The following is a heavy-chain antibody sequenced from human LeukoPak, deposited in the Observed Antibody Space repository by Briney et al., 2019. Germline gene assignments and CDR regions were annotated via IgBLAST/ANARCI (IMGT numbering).Heavy chain of an antibody. V-gene: IGHV4-31*03. CDR2: IYYSGST. J-gene: IGHJ4*02. CDR3: ARDEGTYQRGPFEF. Sequence: PSRTLSLTCTVSGGSISSGGYYWSWIRQHPGKGLEWIGYIYYSGSTYYNPSLKSRVIIVVDTSKNQFSLRLSSVTAADTAVYYCARDEGTYQRGPFEFWGQGTLVTVSS. CDR1: GGSISSGGYY. D-gene: IGHD2-2*01.